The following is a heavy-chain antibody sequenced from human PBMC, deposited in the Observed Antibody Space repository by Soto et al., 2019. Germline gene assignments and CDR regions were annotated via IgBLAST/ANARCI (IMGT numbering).Heavy chain of an antibody. V-gene: IGHV4-31*03. CDR1: GGSISSGGYY. D-gene: IGHD3-9*01. CDR2: IYYSGST. Sequence: SETLSLTCTVSGGSISSGGYYWSWIRQHPGKGLEWIGYIYYSGSTYYNPSLKSRVTISVDTSKNQFSLKLSSVTAADTAVYYCAREFLYYDILTGYYTPRAFDIWRQGTMVTVSS. CDR3: AREFLYYDILTGYYTPRAFDI. J-gene: IGHJ3*02.